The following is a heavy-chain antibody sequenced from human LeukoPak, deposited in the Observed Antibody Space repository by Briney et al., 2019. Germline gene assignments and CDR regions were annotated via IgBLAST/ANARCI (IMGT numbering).Heavy chain of an antibody. J-gene: IGHJ4*02. CDR2: IWYDGSNK. V-gene: IGHV3-33*01. CDR1: GFTFSSYG. D-gene: IGHD2-21*02. CDR3: ARKGLPDY. Sequence: GRSLRLSCAASGFTFSSYGMHWVRQAPGKGLEWVAVIWYDGSNKYYADSVKGRFTISRDNSKSTVYLQMNSLRVEDAAVYYCARKGLPDYWGQGTMVTVSS.